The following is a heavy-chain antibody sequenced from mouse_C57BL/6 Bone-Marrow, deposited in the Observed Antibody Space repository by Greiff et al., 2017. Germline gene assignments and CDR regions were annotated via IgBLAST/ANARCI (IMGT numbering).Heavy chain of an antibody. V-gene: IGHV1-26*01. J-gene: IGHJ4*01. CDR3: ARGWLPHYYAMDY. D-gene: IGHD2-3*01. CDR2: INPNNGGT. CDR1: GYTFTDYY. Sequence: VQLQQSGPELVKPGASVKISCKASGYTFTDYYMNWVKQSHGKSLEWIGDINPNNGGTSYNQKFKGKATLTVDQSSSTAYMELRSLTSESSAFYYCARGWLPHYYAMDYWGQGTSVTVAS.